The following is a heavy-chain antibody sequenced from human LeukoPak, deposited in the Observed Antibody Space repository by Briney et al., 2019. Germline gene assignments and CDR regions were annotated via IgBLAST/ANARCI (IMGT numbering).Heavy chain of an antibody. CDR2: IYYSGST. CDR1: GGSVSNGSYY. V-gene: IGHV4-61*01. D-gene: IGHD3-10*01. CDR3: AREFGDWYYFDY. J-gene: IGHJ4*02. Sequence: SETLSLTCTVSGGSVSNGSYYRSWIRQPPGKGLEWIGYIYYSGSTNYNPSLKSRVTISVDTSKNQFSLKLSSVTAADTAVYYCAREFGDWYYFDYWGQGTLVTVSS.